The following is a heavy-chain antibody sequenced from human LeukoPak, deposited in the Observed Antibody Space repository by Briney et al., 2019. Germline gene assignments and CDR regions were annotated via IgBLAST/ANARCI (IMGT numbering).Heavy chain of an antibody. D-gene: IGHD2-2*01. J-gene: IGHJ5*02. V-gene: IGHV3-23*01. Sequence: GGSLRLSCAASGFTFSSYAMSWVRQAPGKGLEWVSAISGSGGSTYYADSVKGRFTISRDNSKNTLYLQMNSLRAEDTAVYYCARERVKLGYCSSTSCYSPNWFDPWGQGTLVTVSS. CDR3: ARERVKLGYCSSTSCYSPNWFDP. CDR2: ISGSGGST. CDR1: GFTFSSYA.